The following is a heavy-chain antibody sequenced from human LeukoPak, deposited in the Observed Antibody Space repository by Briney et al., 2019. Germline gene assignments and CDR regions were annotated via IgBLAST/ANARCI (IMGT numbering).Heavy chain of an antibody. CDR1: RFTFSHYW. CDR3: ARGSRIQLFSRKNYYYYMDV. CDR2: IRQDGNEK. Sequence: GGSLRLSCAASRFTFSHYWMSWVRQAPGKGLEWVANIRQDGNEKYYVDSLKGRFTISRDNAKDSLYLQMNNLRAEDTAVYYCARGSRIQLFSRKNYYYYMDVWGKGTTVTVSS. V-gene: IGHV3-7*01. D-gene: IGHD5-18*01. J-gene: IGHJ6*03.